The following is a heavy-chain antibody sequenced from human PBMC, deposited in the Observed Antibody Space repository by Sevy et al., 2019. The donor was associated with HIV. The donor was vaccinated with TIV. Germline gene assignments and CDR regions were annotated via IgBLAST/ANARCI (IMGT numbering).Heavy chain of an antibody. V-gene: IGHV3-11*04. J-gene: IGHJ6*02. CDR2: VSGSDDTK. CDR3: AFGGGLHV. Sequence: GGSLRLSCAASGFTFSDYYMSWIRQAPGKGLEWVSYVSGSDDTKYYADSVKGRFTISRDNAKSSVHLQMNSLRIEDTAIYYCAFGGGLHVWGQGTTVTVSS. CDR1: GFTFSDYY. D-gene: IGHD2-15*01.